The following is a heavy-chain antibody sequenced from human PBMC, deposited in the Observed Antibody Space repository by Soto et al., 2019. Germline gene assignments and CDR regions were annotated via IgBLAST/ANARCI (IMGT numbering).Heavy chain of an antibody. V-gene: IGHV4-34*01. CDR1: GGSFSGYY. Sequence: SETLSLTCAVYGGSFSGYYWTWVRQPPGKGLEWIGEAHHSGRTNYNPSLKSRVTISVDRSQNIFSLQLTSVTAADTAVYFCARSEATALDFWGQGILVTVSS. CDR2: AHHSGRT. J-gene: IGHJ4*02. CDR3: ARSEATALDF.